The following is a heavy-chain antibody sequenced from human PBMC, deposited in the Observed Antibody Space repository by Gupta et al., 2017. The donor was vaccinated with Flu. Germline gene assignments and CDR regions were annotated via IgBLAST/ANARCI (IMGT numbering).Heavy chain of an antibody. Sequence: RQAPGKGLEWVSSISGSGHSPYYADSVKDRFTISRDNSKNTLYLQMSSLRAEDTALYYCARLGYCGDGGCNDNWFDPWGQGTLVSVSS. CDR3: ARLGYCGDGGCNDNWFDP. J-gene: IGHJ5*02. CDR2: ISGSGHSP. D-gene: IGHD2-15*01. V-gene: IGHV3-23*01.